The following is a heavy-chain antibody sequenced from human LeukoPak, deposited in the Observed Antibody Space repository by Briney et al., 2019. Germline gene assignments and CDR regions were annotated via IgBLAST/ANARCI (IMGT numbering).Heavy chain of an antibody. CDR2: IFSSGTT. J-gene: IGHJ5*02. CDR1: GFTVSSNY. CDR3: AKGGGYSYGRNGFAP. D-gene: IGHD5-18*01. V-gene: IGHV3-53*01. Sequence: GGSLRLSCAASGFTVSSNYMSWVRQAPGKGLEWVSVIFSSGTTSYADSVKGRFIISRDKSKNTLYLQMNSLRVEDTAVYYCAKGGGYSYGRNGFAPGGQGTLVTVSS.